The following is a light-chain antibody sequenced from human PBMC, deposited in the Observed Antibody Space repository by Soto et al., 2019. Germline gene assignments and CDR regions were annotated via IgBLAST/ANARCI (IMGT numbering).Light chain of an antibody. CDR3: HQRSDWPHT. Sequence: EIVLRQSPATLSLSVGERATLSCRASQTVGTYLAWYQQKSGQAPRLLIYDASIRATGTPGGFSGSWSGTDFDLIINRPEPDDFAVYVGHQRSDWPHTIGQGTRLDIK. J-gene: IGKJ2*01. CDR1: QTVGTY. CDR2: DAS. V-gene: IGKV3-11*01.